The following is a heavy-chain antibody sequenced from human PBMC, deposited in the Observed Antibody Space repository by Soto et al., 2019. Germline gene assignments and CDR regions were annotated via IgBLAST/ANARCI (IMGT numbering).Heavy chain of an antibody. CDR1: GGAFNGYY. J-gene: IGHJ5*02. V-gene: IGHV4-34*01. CDR2: INHSGST. D-gene: IGHD2-2*01. CDR3: ARVVPAAMRYNWFDP. Sequence: PSETLSLTRAVYGGAFNGYYRSWIPPPPGKGLEWIGEINHSGSTNYNPSLKSRVTISVDTSKNQFSLKLSSVTAADTAVYYCARVVPAAMRYNWFDPWGQGTLVTVSS.